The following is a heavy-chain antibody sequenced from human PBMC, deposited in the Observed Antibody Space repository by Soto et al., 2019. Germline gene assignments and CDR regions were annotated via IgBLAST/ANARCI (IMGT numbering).Heavy chain of an antibody. CDR2: IYWNDDK. CDR1: GFSLSTSGVG. CDR3: AHRPSIAAAGTYYFDY. V-gene: IGHV2-5*01. Sequence: QITLKESGPTLVKPTQPLTLTCTFSGFSLSTSGVGVGWIRQPPGKALEWLALIYWNDDKRYSPSLKSRLTITKDTSKNQVVLTMTNMDPVDTATYYCAHRPSIAAAGTYYFDYWGQGTLVTVSS. J-gene: IGHJ4*02. D-gene: IGHD6-13*01.